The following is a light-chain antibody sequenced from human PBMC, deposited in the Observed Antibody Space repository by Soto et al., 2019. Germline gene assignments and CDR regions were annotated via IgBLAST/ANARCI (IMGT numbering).Light chain of an antibody. CDR2: AAS. Sequence: DIQMTQSPSSLSASVGDRVTITCRASQSISSYLNWYQQKPGKAPKLLIYAASSLQSGFPSRFSGSGSGTDFTLTISSLQPEDFATYYCQQSYSTLRFGQGTKLEIK. V-gene: IGKV1-39*01. CDR1: QSISSY. CDR3: QQSYSTLR. J-gene: IGKJ2*03.